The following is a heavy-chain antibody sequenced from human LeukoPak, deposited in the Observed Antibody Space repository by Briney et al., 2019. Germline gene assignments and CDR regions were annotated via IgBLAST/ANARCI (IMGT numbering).Heavy chain of an antibody. CDR3: ARALVGAATLSY. CDR1: GYSFTTYW. Sequence: GESLKISCKGSGYSFTTYWIAWVRQMPGKGLEWMGVIYPGDSDTRYSPSFQGQVTLSADKSISAAYLQWSSLKASDTAIYYCARALVGAATLSYWGQGTLVTVSS. CDR2: IYPGDSDT. V-gene: IGHV5-51*01. J-gene: IGHJ4*02. D-gene: IGHD1-26*01.